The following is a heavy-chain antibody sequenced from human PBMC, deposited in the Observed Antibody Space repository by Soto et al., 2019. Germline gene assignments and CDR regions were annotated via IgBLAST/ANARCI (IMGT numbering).Heavy chain of an antibody. J-gene: IGHJ6*02. Sequence: PGGSLRLSCVVSGFTISSYWMHWVRQAPGKGLVWVSRINGDGSSTNYADSVKGRFTISRDNSKDTLYLQMNNLRAEDTAVYYCARTGLQIVQATSYYYGLDVWGQGTTVTVSS. CDR3: ARTGLQIVQATSYYYGLDV. CDR2: INGDGSST. V-gene: IGHV3-74*01. CDR1: GFTISSYW. D-gene: IGHD2-8*01.